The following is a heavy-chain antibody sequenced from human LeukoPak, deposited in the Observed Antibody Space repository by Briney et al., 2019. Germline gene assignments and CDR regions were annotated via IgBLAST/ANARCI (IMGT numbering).Heavy chain of an antibody. CDR3: TRGYSGRSMYAFDI. Sequence: GGSLRLSCAASGSTFSDQYMDWVRQAPGKGLQWVGRTGNKASRYTTEYAASVKGRFTISRDDSKNSLCLQMNSLKTEDTALYYCTRGYSGRSMYAFDIWGQGTMVTVSS. J-gene: IGHJ3*02. V-gene: IGHV3-72*01. CDR2: TGNKASRYTT. CDR1: GSTFSDQY. D-gene: IGHD1-26*01.